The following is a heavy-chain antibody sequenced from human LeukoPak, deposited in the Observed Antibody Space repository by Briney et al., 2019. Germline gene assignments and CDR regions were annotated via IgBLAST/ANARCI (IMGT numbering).Heavy chain of an antibody. CDR3: ARGDGYNYYFDY. CDR2: FYPGDSDI. Sequence: ESLKISCQSSGYSFTSYWIGWVRQMPGKGLEWMGIFYPGDSDIRYSPSFQGQVTISADKSISTAYLQWSSLKASDTAIYYCARGDGYNYYFDYWGQGTLVTVSS. V-gene: IGHV5-51*01. D-gene: IGHD5-24*01. CDR1: GYSFTSYW. J-gene: IGHJ4*02.